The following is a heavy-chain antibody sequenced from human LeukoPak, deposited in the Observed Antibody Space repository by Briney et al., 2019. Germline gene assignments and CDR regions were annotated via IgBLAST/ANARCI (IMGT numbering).Heavy chain of an antibody. CDR1: GFTFSSYA. J-gene: IGHJ4*02. D-gene: IGHD6-13*01. CDR3: AKYGRSTWFYLDS. V-gene: IGHV3-23*01. CDR2: VSVSGSST. Sequence: GGSLRLSCAAYGFTFSSYAMSRVRQAPGKGLEWVSGVSVSGSSTHYADSMKGRFTISRDDSKNTVYLQMNSLTAEDTAVYYCAKYGRSTWFYLDSWGQGTLVTVSS.